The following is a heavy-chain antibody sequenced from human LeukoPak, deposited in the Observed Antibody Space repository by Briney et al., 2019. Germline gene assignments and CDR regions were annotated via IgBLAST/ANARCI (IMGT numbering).Heavy chain of an antibody. Sequence: SETLSLTCTVSGGSISSYYWRWIRQPPGRGLGWIGYIYYSGSTNYNPSLKSRVTISVNTSKNQLSLKLSSVTAADTAVYYCAGGDPNWFDPWGQGTLVTVSS. V-gene: IGHV4-59*13. CDR3: AGGDPNWFDP. CDR1: GGSISSYY. D-gene: IGHD2-21*02. J-gene: IGHJ5*02. CDR2: IYYSGST.